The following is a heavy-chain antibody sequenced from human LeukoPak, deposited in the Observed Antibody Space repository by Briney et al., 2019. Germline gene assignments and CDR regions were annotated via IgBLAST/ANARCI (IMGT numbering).Heavy chain of an antibody. J-gene: IGHJ3*02. CDR1: GFSVINTY. CDR2: IYRGDST. V-gene: IGHV3-66*01. D-gene: IGHD2-2*01. CDR3: ARAYCSSTSCYRGAFDI. Sequence: GGSLRLSCAASGFSVINTYMIWVRQAPGKGLEWVSVIYRGDSTYYANSVKGRFTISRDNSKNTLYLQMNSLRAEDTAVYYCARAYCSSTSCYRGAFDIWGQGTMVTVSS.